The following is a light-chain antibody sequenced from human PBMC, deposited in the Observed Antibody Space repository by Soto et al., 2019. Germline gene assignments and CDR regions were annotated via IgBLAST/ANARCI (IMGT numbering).Light chain of an antibody. Sequence: QSALTQPASVSGSPGQSITIFCTGTSSDVGAYNYVSWYQQHPGTAPKLIIYDVTIRPSGVSDRFSGSKSGNTASLSISGLQAEDEADYYCSSYTTSTTLIVFGTGTRSPS. CDR3: SSYTTSTTLIV. V-gene: IGLV2-14*01. CDR2: DVT. J-gene: IGLJ1*01. CDR1: SSDVGAYNY.